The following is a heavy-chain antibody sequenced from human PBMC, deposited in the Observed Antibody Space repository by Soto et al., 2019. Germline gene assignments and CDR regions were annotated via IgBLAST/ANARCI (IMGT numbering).Heavy chain of an antibody. Sequence: GGSLRLSCAASGFTFSSYGMHWVRQAPGKGLEWVAVISYDGSNKYYADSVKGRFTISRDNSKNTLYLQMNSLRAEDTAVYYCAKGPQTSYWGGGYYYYGMDVWGQGTTVT. D-gene: IGHD1-26*01. CDR1: GFTFSSYG. V-gene: IGHV3-30*18. J-gene: IGHJ6*02. CDR3: AKGPQTSYWGGGYYYYGMDV. CDR2: ISYDGSNK.